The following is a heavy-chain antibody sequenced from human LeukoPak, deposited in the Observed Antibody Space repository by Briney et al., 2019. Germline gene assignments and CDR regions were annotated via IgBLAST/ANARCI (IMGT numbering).Heavy chain of an antibody. D-gene: IGHD3-22*01. Sequence: EASVKVSCKASGYTFTGYYMHWVRQAPGQGLEWMGWINPNSGGTNYAQKFQGRVTMTRDTSISTAYMELSRLRSDDTAVYYCARASYDSSDYVYFQHWGQGTLVTVSS. CDR2: INPNSGGT. V-gene: IGHV1-2*02. CDR3: ARASYDSSDYVYFQH. J-gene: IGHJ1*01. CDR1: GYTFTGYY.